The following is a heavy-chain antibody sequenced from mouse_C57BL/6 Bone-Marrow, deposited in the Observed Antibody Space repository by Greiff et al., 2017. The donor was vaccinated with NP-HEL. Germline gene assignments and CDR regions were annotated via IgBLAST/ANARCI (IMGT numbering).Heavy chain of an antibody. Sequence: QVQLQQPGAELVKPGASVKMSCKASGYTFTSSWITWVKQRPGQGLEWIGDIYPGSGSTNYNEKFKSTATLTVDTSSSTAYMQLSSLTSETSAVYNCATYGKDAMDYWGKGTSVPVSS. CDR3: ATYGKDAMDY. J-gene: IGHJ4*01. CDR2: IYPGSGST. CDR1: GYTFTSSW. D-gene: IGHD2-1*01. V-gene: IGHV1-55*01.